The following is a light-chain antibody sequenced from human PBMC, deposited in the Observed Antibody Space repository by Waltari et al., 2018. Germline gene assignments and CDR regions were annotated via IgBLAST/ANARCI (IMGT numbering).Light chain of an antibody. J-gene: IGLJ3*02. CDR1: TSTIGGND. Sequence: QSVLTQPPSASGSPGQTITISCSGSTSTIGGNDVYWYQHLPGTAPKLLIYKNNRRPSGVSERFSASKSVTSASLAISGLRSEDEAYYYCATWDDSLSGVFGGGTKLTVL. CDR2: KNN. CDR3: ATWDDSLSGV. V-gene: IGLV1-47*01.